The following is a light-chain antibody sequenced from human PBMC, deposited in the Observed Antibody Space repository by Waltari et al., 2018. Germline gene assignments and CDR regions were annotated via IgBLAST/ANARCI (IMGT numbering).Light chain of an antibody. CDR2: WAS. V-gene: IGKV4-1*01. Sequence: DIVMTQSPDSLAVPLGERVTFNCRSCQGLLHSAVNKSYLAWFQQKSGQSPKLLIYWASAREYWVPDRFIGGGSGTDFTLTISRLQPEDVAIYYCLQYYSIPQTFGQGTKVEI. CDR1: QGLLHSAVNKSY. J-gene: IGKJ1*01. CDR3: LQYYSIPQT.